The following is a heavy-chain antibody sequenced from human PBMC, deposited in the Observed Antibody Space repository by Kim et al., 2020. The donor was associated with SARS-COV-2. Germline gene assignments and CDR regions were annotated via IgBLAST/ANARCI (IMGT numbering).Heavy chain of an antibody. V-gene: IGHV3-21*04. Sequence: LSLTCAASGFTFSSYSMTWVRQAPGKGLEWVSSISYSSTYIYYADSVQGRFTISRDNARNSLYLQMNSLRAEDTAVYYCAREDIYGSGSPFFDYWGQGTLVTVSS. CDR1: GFTFSSYS. CDR3: AREDIYGSGSPFFDY. J-gene: IGHJ4*02. D-gene: IGHD3-10*01. CDR2: ISYSSTYI.